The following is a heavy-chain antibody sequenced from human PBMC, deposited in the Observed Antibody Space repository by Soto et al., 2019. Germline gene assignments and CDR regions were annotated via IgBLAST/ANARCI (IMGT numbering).Heavy chain of an antibody. CDR3: ARPKELGYCSSTSCLIGWFDP. CDR2: IYYSGST. Sequence: SETLSLTCTVSGGSISSYYWSWIRQPPGKGLEWIGYIYYSGSTNYNPSLKSRVTISVDTSKNQFPLKLSSVTAADTAVYYCARPKELGYCSSTSCLIGWFDPWGQGTLVTVSS. D-gene: IGHD2-2*01. CDR1: GGSISSYY. V-gene: IGHV4-59*08. J-gene: IGHJ5*02.